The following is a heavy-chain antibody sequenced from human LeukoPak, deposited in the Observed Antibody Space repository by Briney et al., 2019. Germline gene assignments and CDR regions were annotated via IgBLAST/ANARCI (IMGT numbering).Heavy chain of an antibody. J-gene: IGHJ4*02. CDR2: LYSGGNT. D-gene: IGHD2-15*01. CDR1: GFTVSSNY. V-gene: IGHV3-53*05. CDR3: ASPDCSGGSCLGVALDY. Sequence: GGSLRLSCEVSGFTVSSNYMYWVRQAPGKGLEWVSVLYSGGNTYYADSVKGRFTISRDNSKNTLYLQMNSLRAEDTAVYYCASPDCSGGSCLGVALDYWGQGTLVTVSS.